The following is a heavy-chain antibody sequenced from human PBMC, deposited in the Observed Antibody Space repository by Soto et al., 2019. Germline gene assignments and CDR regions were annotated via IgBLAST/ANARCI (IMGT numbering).Heavy chain of an antibody. J-gene: IGHJ6*02. CDR2: ISAYNGNT. Sequence: GASVKVSCKASGYTFTSYGISWVRQAPGRGLEWMGWISAYNGNTNYAQKLQGRVTMTTDTSTSTAYMELRSLRSDDTAVYYCARDGYSSSSYDSYYYYGMDVWGQGTTVTVSS. CDR1: GYTFTSYG. D-gene: IGHD6-6*01. CDR3: ARDGYSSSSYDSYYYYGMDV. V-gene: IGHV1-18*04.